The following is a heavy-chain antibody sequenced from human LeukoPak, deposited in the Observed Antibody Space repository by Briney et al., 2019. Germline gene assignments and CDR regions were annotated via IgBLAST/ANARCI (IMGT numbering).Heavy chain of an antibody. Sequence: AGTLRLYCAASGFTFSSYAMRWVRQAPGKGLEWVSAISGSGGSTYYADSVKGRFTISRDNSKNTLYLQMNSLRAEDTAEYYCAKDGTTMIVVVYYFDSWGQGTLVTVSS. J-gene: IGHJ4*02. D-gene: IGHD3-22*01. V-gene: IGHV3-23*01. CDR2: ISGSGGST. CDR1: GFTFSSYA. CDR3: AKDGTTMIVVVYYFDS.